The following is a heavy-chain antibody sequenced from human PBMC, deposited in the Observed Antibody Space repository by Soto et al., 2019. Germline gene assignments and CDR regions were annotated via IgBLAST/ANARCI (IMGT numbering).Heavy chain of an antibody. CDR3: ARGRLRPNWFDP. CDR1: GGSISSSSYY. CDR2: IYYSGST. D-gene: IGHD4-17*01. V-gene: IGHV4-39*01. Sequence: PSETLSLTCTVSGGSISSSSYYWGWIRQPPGKGLEWIGSIYYSGSTYYNPSLKSRVTISVDTSKNQFSLKLSSVTAADTAVYYCARGRLRPNWFDPWGQGTLVTVSS. J-gene: IGHJ5*02.